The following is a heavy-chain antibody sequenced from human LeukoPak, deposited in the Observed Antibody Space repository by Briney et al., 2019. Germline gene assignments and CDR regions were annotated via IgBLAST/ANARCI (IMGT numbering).Heavy chain of an antibody. CDR2: IYSGGST. V-gene: IGHV3-53*01. J-gene: IGHJ6*02. Sequence: GGSLRLSCAASGFTFRNYWMSWVRQAPGKGLEWVSVIYSGGSTYYADSVKGRFTISRDNSKNTLYLQMNSLRAEDTAVYYCARDPGSGIFDYYYGMDVWGQGTTVTVSS. CDR1: GFTFRNYW. CDR3: ARDPGSGIFDYYYGMDV. D-gene: IGHD3-10*01.